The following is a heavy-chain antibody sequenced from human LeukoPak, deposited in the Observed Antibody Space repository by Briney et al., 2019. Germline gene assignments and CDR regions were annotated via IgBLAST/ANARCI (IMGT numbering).Heavy chain of an antibody. CDR3: AKVRGVVAVAGSYSY. V-gene: IGHV3-9*01. J-gene: IGHJ4*02. CDR2: ISWNSGSI. D-gene: IGHD6-19*01. Sequence: PGGSLRLSCAASGFTFSSYGMSWVRQAPGKGLEWVSGISWNSGSIGYADSVKGRFTISRDNAKNSLYLQMNSLRAEDTALYYCAKVRGVVAVAGSYSYWGQGTLVTVSS. CDR1: GFTFSSYG.